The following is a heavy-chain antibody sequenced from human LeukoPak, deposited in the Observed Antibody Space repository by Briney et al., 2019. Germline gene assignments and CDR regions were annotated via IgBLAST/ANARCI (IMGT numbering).Heavy chain of an antibody. CDR3: ARLRDYGSGTFYNDY. CDR2: IYYTGSP. D-gene: IGHD3-10*01. Sequence: PSETLSLTCSVSGDSLSNYYGTWMRQPPGKGLEWVGYIYYTGSPNYNPSLKSRVTISVDTSKNQFSLKLSSVSAADTGVYYCARLRDYGSGTFYNDYWGQGTLVTVSS. V-gene: IGHV4-59*08. J-gene: IGHJ4*02. CDR1: GDSLSNYY.